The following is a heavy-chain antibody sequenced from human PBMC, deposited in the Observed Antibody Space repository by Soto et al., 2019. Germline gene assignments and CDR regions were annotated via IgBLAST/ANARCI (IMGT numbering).Heavy chain of an antibody. CDR3: ARDRTTTVVTRGYNWFDP. V-gene: IGHV4-61*01. CDR1: GGSVSSGSYY. D-gene: IGHD4-17*01. Sequence: SETLSLTCTVSGGSVSSGSYYWSWIRQPPGKGLEWIGYIYYSGSTNYNPSLKSRVTISVDTSKNQFSLKLSSVTAADTAVYYCARDRTTTVVTRGYNWFDPWGQGTLVTVSS. J-gene: IGHJ5*02. CDR2: IYYSGST.